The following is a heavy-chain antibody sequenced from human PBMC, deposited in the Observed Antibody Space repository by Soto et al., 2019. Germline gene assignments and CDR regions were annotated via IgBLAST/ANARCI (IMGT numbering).Heavy chain of an antibody. CDR1: GFTFSSYA. CDR3: AKDDEGYFDY. V-gene: IGHV3-23*01. J-gene: IGHJ4*02. CDR2: ISGSGGST. Sequence: GESLKISCAASGFTFSSYAMSWVRQAPGKGLEWVSAISGSGGSTYYADSVKGRFTISRDNSKNTLYLQMNSLRAEDTAVYYCAKDDEGYFDYWGQGTLVTVSS.